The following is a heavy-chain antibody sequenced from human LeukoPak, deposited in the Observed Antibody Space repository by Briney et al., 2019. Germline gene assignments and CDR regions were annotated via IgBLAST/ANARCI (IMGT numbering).Heavy chain of an antibody. Sequence: SETLSLTCTVSGGSISSYYWSWIRQPPGKGLEWIGYIYYSGSTNYNPSLKSRVTISVDTSKNQFSLKLSSVTAADTAVYYCAGGGGTTWVYYYYGMDVWGQGTTVTVTS. CDR1: GGSISSYY. V-gene: IGHV4-59*01. CDR2: IYYSGST. D-gene: IGHD4-17*01. J-gene: IGHJ6*02. CDR3: AGGGGTTWVYYYYGMDV.